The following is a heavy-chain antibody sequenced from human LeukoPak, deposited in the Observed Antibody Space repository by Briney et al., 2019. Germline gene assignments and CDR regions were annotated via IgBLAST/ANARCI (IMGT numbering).Heavy chain of an antibody. CDR3: ARAGGLLENWFDP. D-gene: IGHD1-1*01. J-gene: IGHJ5*02. CDR1: GGTFSSYA. CDR2: IIPILGIA. V-gene: IGHV1-69*04. Sequence: GASVKVSCKASGGTFSSYAISWVRQAPGQGLEWMGRIIPILGIANYAQKFQGRVTITADESTSTAYMELSSLRSEDTAVYYCARAGGLLENWFDPWGQGTQVTVSS.